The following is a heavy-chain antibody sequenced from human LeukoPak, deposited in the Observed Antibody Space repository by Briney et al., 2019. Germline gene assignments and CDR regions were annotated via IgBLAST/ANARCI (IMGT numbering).Heavy chain of an antibody. J-gene: IGHJ3*02. D-gene: IGHD3-22*01. V-gene: IGHV3-7*01. CDR2: IKQDGSEK. Sequence: GGSLRLSCAASGFTFSSYWMSWVRQAPGKGLEWVANIKQDGSEKYYVDSVKGRFTISRDNAKNSLYLQMNSLRAEDTAVYYCARDGHRRYYYGSSGRDDVFDIWGQGTMVTVSS. CDR1: GFTFSSYW. CDR3: ARDGHRRYYYGSSGRDDVFDI.